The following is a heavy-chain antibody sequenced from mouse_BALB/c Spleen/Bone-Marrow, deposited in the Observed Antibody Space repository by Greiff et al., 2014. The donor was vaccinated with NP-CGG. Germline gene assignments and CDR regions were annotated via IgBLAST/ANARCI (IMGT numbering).Heavy chain of an antibody. CDR3: TRLSLLRGYFDY. Sequence: LVESGAELVKPGTSVKLSCKASGYTFTSHYIYWVKQRPGQGLKWIGEINPNNGGTNFNEKFKSKATLTVGKSSSTAYMQLSSLTSEDSAVYYCTRLSLLRGYFDYWGQGTTLTVSS. CDR1: GYTFTSHY. CDR2: INPNNGGT. J-gene: IGHJ2*01. D-gene: IGHD1-2*01. V-gene: IGHV1S81*02.